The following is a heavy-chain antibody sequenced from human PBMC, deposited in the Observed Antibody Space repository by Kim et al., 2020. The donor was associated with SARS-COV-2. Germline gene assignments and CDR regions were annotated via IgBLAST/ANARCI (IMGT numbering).Heavy chain of an antibody. J-gene: IGHJ4*02. D-gene: IGHD4-17*01. Sequence: GESLKISCKGSGYSFTSYWIGWVRQMPGKGLEWMGIIYPGDSDTRYSPSFQGQVTISADKSISTAYLQWSSLKASDTAMYYCARQSIPYGALPPPFDYWGQGTLVTVSS. CDR1: GYSFTSYW. V-gene: IGHV5-51*01. CDR2: IYPGDSDT. CDR3: ARQSIPYGALPPPFDY.